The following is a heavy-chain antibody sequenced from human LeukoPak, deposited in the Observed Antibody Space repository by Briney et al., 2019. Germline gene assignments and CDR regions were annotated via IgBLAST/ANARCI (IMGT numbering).Heavy chain of an antibody. CDR2: IHTGGST. J-gene: IGHJ4*02. CDR1: GFTFKNYA. CDR3: ARARDFDY. V-gene: IGHV3-66*01. Sequence: GGSLRLSCAASGFTFKNYAMSWVRQAPGKGLEWVSVIHTGGSTYYADSVKGRFIISRDTSKNTLSLQMNNLRVEDTAVYYCARARDFDYWGQGTLVTVSS.